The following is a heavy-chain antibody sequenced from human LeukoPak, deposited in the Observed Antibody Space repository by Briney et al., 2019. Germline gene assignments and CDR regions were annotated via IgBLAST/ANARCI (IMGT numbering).Heavy chain of an antibody. CDR3: TTMGSDTPMATHY. V-gene: IGHV3-73*01. CDR1: GFTFSGSA. D-gene: IGHD5-18*01. CDR2: IRSKVNSYAT. J-gene: IGHJ4*02. Sequence: GGSLKLSCAASGFTFSGSAIHWVRQASGKGLEWVGGIRSKVNSYATVYGASVKGRFTISRDDSKNTAYLHMNSLKTEDTAVYYCTTMGSDTPMATHYWGQGTLVTVSS.